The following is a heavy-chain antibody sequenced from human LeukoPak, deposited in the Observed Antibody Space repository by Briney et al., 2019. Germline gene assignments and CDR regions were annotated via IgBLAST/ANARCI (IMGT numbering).Heavy chain of an antibody. J-gene: IGHJ5*02. CDR1: GFSFNICG. V-gene: IGHV3-23*01. Sequence: PGGSLRLSCVASGFSFNICGMSWVRQAPGKGLEWVSSVGGGDDIHYADSVKGRFTISRDNSKNTLYLQMNSLRAEDTAVYYCAKDGHYYGSGSYFPRAWGQGTLVTVSS. D-gene: IGHD3-10*01. CDR3: AKDGHYYGSGSYFPRA. CDR2: VGGGDDI.